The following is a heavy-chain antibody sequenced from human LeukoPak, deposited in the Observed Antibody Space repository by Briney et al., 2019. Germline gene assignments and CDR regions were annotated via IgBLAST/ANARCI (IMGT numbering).Heavy chain of an antibody. CDR2: IIPILGIA. CDR3: ARVADSDYYDSSGYLDY. J-gene: IGHJ4*02. Sequence: SVKVSCKASGGTFSSYAISWVRQAPGQGLGWMGRIIPILGIANYAQKFQGRVTITADKSTSTAYMELSSLRSEDTAVYYCARVADSDYYDSSGYLDYWGQGSLVTVSS. D-gene: IGHD3-22*01. CDR1: GGTFSSYA. V-gene: IGHV1-69*04.